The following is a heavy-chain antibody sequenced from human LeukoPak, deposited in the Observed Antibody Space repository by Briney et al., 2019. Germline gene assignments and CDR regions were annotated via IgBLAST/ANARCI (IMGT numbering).Heavy chain of an antibody. D-gene: IGHD2-15*01. CDR3: ARDLLGRSYGGSNYFGMEV. Sequence: ASVKVSCKASGYTFTDYHMHWVRQAPGQGLEWMGCINLDTGAAYYTQKFQDWFSMTRDTSISTVYMELSSLKSDDTAVYYCARDLLGRSYGGSNYFGMEVWGQGTPVTVSS. CDR1: GYTFTDYH. CDR2: INLDTGAA. J-gene: IGHJ6*02. V-gene: IGHV1-2*04.